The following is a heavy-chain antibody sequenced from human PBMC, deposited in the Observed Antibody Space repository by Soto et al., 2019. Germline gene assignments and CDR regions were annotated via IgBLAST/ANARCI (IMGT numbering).Heavy chain of an antibody. J-gene: IGHJ1*01. CDR3: ARDRIFQH. V-gene: IGHV1-18*01. CDR1: GYTFTSYG. Sequence: ASVKVSCKASGYTFTSYGISWVRQAPGQRLEWMGWINADYGNTKYSQKFQGRVTITTDTSASTAYMELSSLRSEDTAVYYCARDRIFQHWGQGTLVTVSS. CDR2: INADYGNT.